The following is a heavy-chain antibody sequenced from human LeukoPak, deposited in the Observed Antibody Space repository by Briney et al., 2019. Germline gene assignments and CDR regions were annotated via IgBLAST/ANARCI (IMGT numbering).Heavy chain of an antibody. J-gene: IGHJ6*02. CDR2: ISGRGNNT. CDR3: AKDISTGYYKGPYGMDV. D-gene: IGHD3-9*01. V-gene: IGHV3-23*01. Sequence: GGSLRLSCAGSGFTFSSYALNWVRQAPGKGLEWVSTISGRGNNTYYADSVRGRFTISRDNSKTTLFLQMNSLRPEDTAVYYCAKDISTGYYKGPYGMDVWGQGTTVTVSS. CDR1: GFTFSSYA.